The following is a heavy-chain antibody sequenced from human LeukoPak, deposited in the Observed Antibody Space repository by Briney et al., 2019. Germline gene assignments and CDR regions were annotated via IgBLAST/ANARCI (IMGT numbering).Heavy chain of an antibody. D-gene: IGHD2-2*01. V-gene: IGHV1-2*02. CDR3: ARERQVGGYCSSTSCDGGWFDP. CDR1: GYTFTGYY. CDR2: INPNSGGT. Sequence: ASVKVSCKASGYTFTGYYMHWVRQAPGQGLEWMGWINPNSGGTNYAQKFQGRVTMTRDTSISTAYMELSRLRSDDTAVYYCARERQVGGYCSSTSCDGGWFDPWGQGTLVTVSS. J-gene: IGHJ5*02.